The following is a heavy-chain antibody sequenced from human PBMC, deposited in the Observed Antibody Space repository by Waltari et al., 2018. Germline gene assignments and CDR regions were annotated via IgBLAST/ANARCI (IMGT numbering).Heavy chain of an antibody. CDR3: ARGQLLDYYYYGMDV. CDR2: INHSGST. V-gene: IGHV4-34*01. CDR1: GGSFSGYY. Sequence: QVQLQQWGAGLLKPSETLSLTCAVYGGSFSGYYLSWIRQPPGKGLEWIGEINHSGSTNYNPSHKSRVTISVDTSKNQFSLKLSSVTAADTAVYYCARGQLLDYYYYGMDVWGQGTTVTVSS. J-gene: IGHJ6*02. D-gene: IGHD2-2*01.